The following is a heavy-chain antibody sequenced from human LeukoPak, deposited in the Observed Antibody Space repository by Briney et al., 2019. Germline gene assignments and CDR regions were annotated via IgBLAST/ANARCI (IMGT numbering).Heavy chain of an antibody. CDR3: ARDPVPAAARHFDY. J-gene: IGHJ4*01. CDR2: TSSDGTVK. V-gene: IGHV3-30-3*01. D-gene: IGHD2-2*01. Sequence: GGTLRLSCAASGFTFSTYAMHWVRQAPGKGLEWVAVTSSDGTVKYYPDSVKGRFTISRDNSKNTLYLQVNSLRPEDTGVYYCARDPVPAAARHFDYWGQGALVTVSS. CDR1: GFTFSTYA.